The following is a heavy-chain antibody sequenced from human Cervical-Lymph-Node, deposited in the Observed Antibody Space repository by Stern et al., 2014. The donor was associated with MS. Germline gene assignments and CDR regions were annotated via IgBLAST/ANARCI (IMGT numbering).Heavy chain of an antibody. D-gene: IGHD2/OR15-2a*01. CDR3: ARQHCTTINCENYYFDY. J-gene: IGHJ4*02. CDR2: IYPLGMP. Sequence: QLQLQESGPGLVKPSGPLSLTSAVSGDSITTTNWWSWVRQSPGKGLESIGEIYPLGMPSYSPSLQSRVTISADKSKNQFSLRLDSVTAADTALYYCARQHCTTINCENYYFDYWGQGSLVTVSS. CDR1: GDSITTTNW. V-gene: IGHV4-4*02.